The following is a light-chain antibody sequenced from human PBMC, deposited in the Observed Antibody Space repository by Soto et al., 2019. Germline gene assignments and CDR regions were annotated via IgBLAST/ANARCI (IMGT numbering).Light chain of an antibody. CDR3: SSYTSSTFYV. CDR1: SSDVGGYEY. CDR2: EVS. Sequence: QSVLTQPASVSGSAGQSITISCTGTSSDVGGYEYVSWYQQHPGRAPKLMIYEVSNRPSGVSNRSSGSKSGNTASLTISGLQAEDEADYYCSSYTSSTFYVFGTGTKVTVL. J-gene: IGLJ1*01. V-gene: IGLV2-14*01.